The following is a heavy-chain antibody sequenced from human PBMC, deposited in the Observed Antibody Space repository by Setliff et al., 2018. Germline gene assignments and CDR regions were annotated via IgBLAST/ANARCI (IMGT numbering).Heavy chain of an antibody. V-gene: IGHV4-38-2*02. CDR1: GYSISSGYY. CDR3: ASSPGYSSGWYEG. Sequence: PSETLSLTCTVSGYSISSGYYWGWIRQPPGKGLEWIGGIYHSGSTYYNPSLKSRVTISVDTSKNQFSLKLSSVTAADTAVYYCASSPGYSSGWYEGWGQGTLVTVSS. CDR2: IYHSGST. J-gene: IGHJ4*02. D-gene: IGHD6-19*01.